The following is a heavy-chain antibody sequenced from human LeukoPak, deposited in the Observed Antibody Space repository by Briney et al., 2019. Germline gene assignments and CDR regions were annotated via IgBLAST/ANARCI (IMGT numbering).Heavy chain of an antibody. J-gene: IGHJ3*02. CDR1: GYTLTELS. CDR3: ATGIVVVPAATDDAFDI. V-gene: IGHV1-24*01. Sequence: ASVNVSCKVSGYTLTELSMHWVRQAPGKGLEWMGGVDPEDGETIYAQKFQGRVTLTEDTSTDTAYMELRSLRSEDTAVYYCATGIVVVPAATDDAFDIWGQGTMVTVSS. CDR2: VDPEDGET. D-gene: IGHD2-2*01.